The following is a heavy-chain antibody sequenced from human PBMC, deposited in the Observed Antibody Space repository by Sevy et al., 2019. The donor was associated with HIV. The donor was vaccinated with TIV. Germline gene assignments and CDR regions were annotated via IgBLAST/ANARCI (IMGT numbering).Heavy chain of an antibody. CDR3: AKDPDYYDSSGSVYFDY. V-gene: IGHV3-23*01. Sequence: GGSLRLSCAASGFTFSSYAMSWVRQAPGKGLEWVSAISGSGGSTYYADSVKGRFTISRDNSKNTLYLQMNSLRAEDTVVYYCAKDPDYYDSSGSVYFDYWGQGTLVTVSS. CDR1: GFTFSSYA. D-gene: IGHD3-22*01. J-gene: IGHJ4*02. CDR2: ISGSGGST.